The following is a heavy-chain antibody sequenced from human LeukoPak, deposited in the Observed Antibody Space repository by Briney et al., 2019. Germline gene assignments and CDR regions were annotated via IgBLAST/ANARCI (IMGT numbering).Heavy chain of an antibody. CDR1: GFTFSNYW. J-gene: IGHJ4*02. D-gene: IGHD2-2*02. V-gene: IGHV3-7*04. Sequence: PGGSLRLSCAVSGFTFSNYWMIWVRQAPGKGLEWVANIKRDGSEKYYVDSVKDRFTVSRDNAQNSLYLQMNTLRAEDTAVYFCTRVGYCASTGCYTGVAPFDYWGQGTLVTVSS. CDR2: IKRDGSEK. CDR3: TRVGYCASTGCYTGVAPFDY.